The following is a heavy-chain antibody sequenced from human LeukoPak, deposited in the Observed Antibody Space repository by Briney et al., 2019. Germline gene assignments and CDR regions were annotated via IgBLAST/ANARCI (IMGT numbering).Heavy chain of an antibody. CDR2: IKQDGSEK. Sequence: PGGSLRLSCAASGFTFSSYWMSWVRQAPGKGLEWVANIKQDGSEKYYVDSVKGRFTISRDNAKNSLYLQMNSLRAEDTAVYYCARDEWELRLGYYYYYMDVWGKGTTVTVSS. CDR1: GFTFSSYW. CDR3: ARDEWELRLGYYYYYMDV. J-gene: IGHJ6*03. V-gene: IGHV3-7*01. D-gene: IGHD1-26*01.